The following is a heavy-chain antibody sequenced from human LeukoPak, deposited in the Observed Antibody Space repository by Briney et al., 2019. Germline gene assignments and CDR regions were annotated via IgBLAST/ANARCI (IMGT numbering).Heavy chain of an antibody. V-gene: IGHV4-34*01. CDR1: SESFSGGY. CDR2: ISDNEGI. Sequence: PSETLSLTCSVYSESFSGGYWSWIRQPPGKGLDWIGEISDNEGIKYSPSLKSRVTISVDTSKNQFSLKLTSATAADTAVYYCARGLDRSKTGYWGQGSLVTVSS. D-gene: IGHD3-22*01. J-gene: IGHJ4*02. CDR3: ARGLDRSKTGY.